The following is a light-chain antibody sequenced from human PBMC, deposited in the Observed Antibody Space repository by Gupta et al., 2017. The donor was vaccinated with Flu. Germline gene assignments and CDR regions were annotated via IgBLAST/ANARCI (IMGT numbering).Light chain of an antibody. Sequence: ITIPCTGTSSDVGGYNYVPWYQQHPGKAPKLMLYDVIRRPSGISNRFSGPKSGNTASLTISGLQAEDEADNHGSPYTVLSTPQYVFGTGTK. CDR1: SSDVGGYNY. V-gene: IGLV2-14*04. J-gene: IGLJ1*01. CDR2: DVI. CDR3: SPYTVLSTPQYV.